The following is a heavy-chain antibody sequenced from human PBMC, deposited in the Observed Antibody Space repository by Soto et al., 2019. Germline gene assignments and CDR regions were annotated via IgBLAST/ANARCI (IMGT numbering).Heavy chain of an antibody. V-gene: IGHV1-69*05. J-gene: IGHJ4*02. CDR2: IIPIFGTA. CDR3: ARPTRDGYGPEAFYFDS. CDR1: GGTFSSYA. Sequence: ASVKVSCKASGGTFSSYAISWVRQAPGQGFEWMGGIIPIFGTANYAQKFQGRVTMTTDTSTSTAYMELRSLRSDDTAVYYCARPTRDGYGPEAFYFDSWGQGTLVTVSS. D-gene: IGHD5-12*01.